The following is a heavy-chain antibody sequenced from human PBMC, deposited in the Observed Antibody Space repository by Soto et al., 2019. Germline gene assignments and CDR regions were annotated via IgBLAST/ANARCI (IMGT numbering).Heavy chain of an antibody. J-gene: IGHJ4*02. CDR3: AADIGEASSSFDY. Sequence: ASVKVSCKASGFTFTSSAMQWVRQARGQRLEWIGWIVVGSGNTNYAQKFQERVTITRDMSTSTAYMELSSLRSEDTAVYYCAADIGEASSSFDYWRQGTLVTVSS. CDR1: GFTFTSSA. D-gene: IGHD3-16*01. V-gene: IGHV1-58*02. CDR2: IVVGSGNT.